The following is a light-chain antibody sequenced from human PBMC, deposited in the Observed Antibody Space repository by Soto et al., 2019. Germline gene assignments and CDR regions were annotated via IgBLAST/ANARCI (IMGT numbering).Light chain of an antibody. V-gene: IGLV2-11*01. CDR3: CSYAGSYSYV. CDR2: DVS. Sequence: QSALTQPRSGSGSPRQSVTISCTGTSSDVGGYNYVSWYQQHPGKAPKLMIYDVSRRPSGVPDRFSGSKSGNTASLTISGLQAEDEADYYCCSYAGSYSYVFGTGTKFTVL. CDR1: SSDVGGYNY. J-gene: IGLJ1*01.